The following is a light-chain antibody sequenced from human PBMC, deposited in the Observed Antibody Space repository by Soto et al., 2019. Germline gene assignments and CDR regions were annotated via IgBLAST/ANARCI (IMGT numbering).Light chain of an antibody. CDR3: QTWDSSTVV. Sequence: SYEPTQPPSVSVSPGQTASITCSGDKLGDKYACWYQQKPGQSPVLVIFQDTKRPSGIPERFSGSNSGNTATLTISGTQPLDEADYYCQTWDSSTVVFGGGTKLTVL. V-gene: IGLV3-1*01. CDR1: KLGDKY. CDR2: QDT. J-gene: IGLJ2*01.